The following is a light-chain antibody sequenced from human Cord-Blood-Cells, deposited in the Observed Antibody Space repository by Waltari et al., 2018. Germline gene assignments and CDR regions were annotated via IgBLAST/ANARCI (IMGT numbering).Light chain of an antibody. V-gene: IGKV3-11*01. CDR3: QQRSNWPPLT. CDR2: DAS. CDR1: PRVSSY. Sequence: EIVLTQSPATLSLSPGERATLSCRASPRVSSYLAWYQQKPGQAPRLLIYDASNRATGIPARFSGSGSGTDFTLPISSLEPEDFAVYYCQQRSNWPPLTFGGGTKVEIK. J-gene: IGKJ4*01.